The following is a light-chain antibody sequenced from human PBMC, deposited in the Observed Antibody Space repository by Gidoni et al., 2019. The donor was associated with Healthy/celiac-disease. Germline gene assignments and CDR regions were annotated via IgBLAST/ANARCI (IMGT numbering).Light chain of an antibody. CDR3: QQYGSSIT. CDR1: QSVSSSY. Sequence: IVLPQSPGTLSLSPWERATLSCRASQSVSSSYLAWYQQKPGQAPRRLIYGASSRATGIPDRFSGSGSGTDFTLTISRLEPEDFAVYYCQQYGSSITFGQGTRLEIK. V-gene: IGKV3-20*01. CDR2: GAS. J-gene: IGKJ5*01.